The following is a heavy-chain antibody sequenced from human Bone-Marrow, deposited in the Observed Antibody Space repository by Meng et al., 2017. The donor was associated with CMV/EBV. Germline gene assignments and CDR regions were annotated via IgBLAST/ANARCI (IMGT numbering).Heavy chain of an antibody. CDR1: GYTFTSYG. V-gene: IGHV1-18*01. J-gene: IGHJ4*02. D-gene: IGHD2-2*01. CDR3: AREGYCSSNSCSFDY. Sequence: ASVKVSCKASGYTFTSYGISWVRQAPGQGLEWMGWISAYNGNTNYAQKLQGRVTMTTDTSTSTAYMELRSLRSDDTAVYYCAREGYCSSNSCSFDYWGQGTLVTVSS. CDR2: ISAYNGNT.